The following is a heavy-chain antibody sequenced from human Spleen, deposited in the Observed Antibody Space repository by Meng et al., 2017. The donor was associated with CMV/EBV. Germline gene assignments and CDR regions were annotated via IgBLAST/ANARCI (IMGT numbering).Heavy chain of an antibody. Sequence: ASVKVSCKASGYIFSSFGISWVRQAPGQGLEWMGWVSAFNGDTKYAQSLQDRVTMTTDTATNTAYMELRSLRSDDTAVYYCARGLLSLGDLGLWGQGTLVTVSS. V-gene: IGHV1-18*01. CDR2: VSAFNGDT. CDR3: ARGLLSLGDLGL. J-gene: IGHJ4*02. CDR1: GYIFSSFG. D-gene: IGHD3-16*01.